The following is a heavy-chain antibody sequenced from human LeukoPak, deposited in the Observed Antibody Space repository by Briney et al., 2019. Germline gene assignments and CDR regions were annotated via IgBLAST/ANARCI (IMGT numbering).Heavy chain of an antibody. CDR3: AKGAAAGKVDWFDP. CDR1: GFTFSNFA. J-gene: IGHJ5*02. V-gene: IGHV3-23*01. Sequence: GSLRLSCAASGFTFSNFAMMWVRQAPGTGLQWVSTITGYGATFYADSVRGRFTIFRDTSMNTLFLQMNSLGAEDTAVYYCAKGAAAGKVDWFDPWGQGTLVTVSS. CDR2: ITGYGAT. D-gene: IGHD6-13*01.